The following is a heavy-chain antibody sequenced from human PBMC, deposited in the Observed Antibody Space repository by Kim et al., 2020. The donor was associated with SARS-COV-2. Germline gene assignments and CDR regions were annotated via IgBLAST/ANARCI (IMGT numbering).Heavy chain of an antibody. Sequence: SETLSLTCTVSGGSISSYYWSWIRQPPGKGLEWIGYIYYSGSTNYNPSLKSRVTISVDTSKNQFSLKLSSVTAADTAVYYCARGGAAAGVDYWGQGTLVT. CDR3: ARGGAAAGVDY. V-gene: IGHV4-59*13. D-gene: IGHD6-13*01. J-gene: IGHJ4*02. CDR1: GGSISSYY. CDR2: IYYSGST.